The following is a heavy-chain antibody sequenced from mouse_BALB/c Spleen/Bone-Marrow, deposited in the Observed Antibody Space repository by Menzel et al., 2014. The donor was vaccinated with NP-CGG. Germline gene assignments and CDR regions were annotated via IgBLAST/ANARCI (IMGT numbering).Heavy chain of an antibody. CDR1: GFDFSSYW. V-gene: IGHV4-1*02. D-gene: IGHD1-1*01. CDR2: INPDSSTI. CDR3: ASQGYYGRSDY. J-gene: IGHJ2*01. Sequence: EVKVVESGGGLVQPGGSLKLSCAASGFDFSSYWMSWVRQAPGKGLEWLGEINPDSSTINYTPSLKGKFIISRDNAKNTLYLQMSKVRSEDTALYYCASQGYYGRSDYWGQGTTLTVSS.